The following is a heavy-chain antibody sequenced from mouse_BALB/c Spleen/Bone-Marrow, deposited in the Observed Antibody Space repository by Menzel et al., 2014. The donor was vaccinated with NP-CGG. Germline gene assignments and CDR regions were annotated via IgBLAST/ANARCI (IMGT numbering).Heavy chain of an antibody. CDR2: TDPYSGGT. V-gene: IGHV1S135*01. Sequence: VQLQQSGPELVKPGASVKVSCKASGYAFTRYNMYWVKQSHGKSLEWIGYTDPYSGGTNCNQKFKGKATLTVDKSSSTAYMHLNSLTSEDSAVYYCARELSRAMDYWGQGTSVTVSS. D-gene: IGHD2-12*01. CDR1: GYAFTRYN. CDR3: ARELSRAMDY. J-gene: IGHJ4*01.